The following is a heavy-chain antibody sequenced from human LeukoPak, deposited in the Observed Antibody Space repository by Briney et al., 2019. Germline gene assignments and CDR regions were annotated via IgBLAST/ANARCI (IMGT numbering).Heavy chain of an antibody. Sequence: ASVKVSCKASGYTFTSYGISWVRQAPGQGLEWMGWISAYNGNTNYAQKPQGRVTMTTDTSTSTAYMELRSLRSDDTAVYYCARRRITMVRGVIYYWFDPWGQGTLVTVSS. CDR3: ARRRITMVRGVIYYWFDP. V-gene: IGHV1-18*01. CDR2: ISAYNGNT. J-gene: IGHJ5*02. CDR1: GYTFTSYG. D-gene: IGHD3-10*01.